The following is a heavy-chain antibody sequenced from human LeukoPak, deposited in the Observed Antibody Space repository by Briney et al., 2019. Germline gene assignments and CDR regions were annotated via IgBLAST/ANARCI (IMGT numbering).Heavy chain of an antibody. J-gene: IGHJ4*02. CDR1: GYTFTSYG. CDR2: ISAYNGNT. CDR3: ARTSLRFTAAAGGYRAFDY. V-gene: IGHV1-18*01. Sequence: GASVKVSCKASGYTFTSYGISWVRQAPGQGLEWMGWISAYNGNTNYAQKLQGRVTMTTDTSTSTAYMELRSLRSDDTAVYYCARTSLRFTAAAGGYRAFDYWGQGTLVTVSS. D-gene: IGHD6-13*01.